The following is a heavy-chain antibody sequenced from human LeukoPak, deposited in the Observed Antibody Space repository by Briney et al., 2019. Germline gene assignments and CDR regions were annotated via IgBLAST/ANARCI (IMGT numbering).Heavy chain of an antibody. J-gene: IGHJ4*02. D-gene: IGHD3-10*01. CDR3: AREFGESRTDFDY. CDR1: GGSISSGSYY. CDR2: IYTSGST. Sequence: PSQTLSLTCTVSGGSISSGSYYWSWIRQPAGKGLEWIGRIYTSGSTNYNPSLKSRVTISVDTSKNQFSLKLSSVTAADTAVYYCAREFGESRTDFDYWGQGTLVTVSS. V-gene: IGHV4-61*02.